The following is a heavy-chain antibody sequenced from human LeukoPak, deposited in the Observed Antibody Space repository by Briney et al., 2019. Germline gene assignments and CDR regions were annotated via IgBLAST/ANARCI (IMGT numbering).Heavy chain of an antibody. CDR1: GVSISNYY. CDR3: AREGYSYGPFDY. CDR2: IYYSGST. D-gene: IGHD5-18*01. Sequence: SETLSLTCTVSGVSISNYYWSWIRQPPGKGLEWIGYIYYSGSTNCNPSLKSRVTISVDTSKNQFSLKLSSVTAADTAVYYCAREGYSYGPFDYWGQGTLVTVSS. J-gene: IGHJ4*02. V-gene: IGHV4-59*01.